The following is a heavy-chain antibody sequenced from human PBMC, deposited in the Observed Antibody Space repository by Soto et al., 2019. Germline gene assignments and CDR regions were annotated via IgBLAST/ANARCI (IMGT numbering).Heavy chain of an antibody. CDR1: CGSISSYY. Sequence: SETLSLTCPVSCGSISSYYLSLIRQPPGKWLEWIGEINHSGSTNYNPSLKSRVTISVDTSKNQFSLKLSSVTAADTAVYYCARGLTDGYTDYWGQGTLVTVSS. CDR2: INHSGST. CDR3: ARGLTDGYTDY. V-gene: IGHV4-34*01. J-gene: IGHJ4*02. D-gene: IGHD5-12*01.